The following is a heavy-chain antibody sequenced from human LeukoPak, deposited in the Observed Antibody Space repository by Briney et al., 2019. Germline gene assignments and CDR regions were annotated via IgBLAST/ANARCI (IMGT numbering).Heavy chain of an antibody. D-gene: IGHD6-13*01. CDR1: GFTFSSYA. CDR2: TSGSGGST. CDR3: AKPGIAAAGTGWFDP. Sequence: GGSLRLSCAASGFTFSSYAMSWVRQAPGKGMEWVSATSGSGGSTYYADSVKGRFTISRDNSKNTLYLQMNSLRAEDTAVYYCAKPGIAAAGTGWFDPWGQGTLVTVSS. V-gene: IGHV3-23*01. J-gene: IGHJ5*02.